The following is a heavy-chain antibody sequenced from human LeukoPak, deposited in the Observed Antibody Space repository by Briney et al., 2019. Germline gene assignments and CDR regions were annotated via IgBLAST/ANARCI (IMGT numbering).Heavy chain of an antibody. CDR2: ISGSGGST. CDR3: AKDWGVGGGYRLWGPYYYYYGMDV. V-gene: IGHV3-23*01. D-gene: IGHD5-18*01. CDR1: GFTFSSYA. Sequence: PGASPRLSCAASGFTFSSYAMSWVRQAPGKGLEWVSAISGSGGSTYYADSVKGRFTISRDNSKNTLYLQMNSLRAEDTAVYYCAKDWGVGGGYRLWGPYYYYYGMDVWGQGTTVTVS. J-gene: IGHJ6*02.